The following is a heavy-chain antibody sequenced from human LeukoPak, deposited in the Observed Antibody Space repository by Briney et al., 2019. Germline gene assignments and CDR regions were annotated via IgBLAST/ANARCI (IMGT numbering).Heavy chain of an antibody. D-gene: IGHD6-13*01. CDR3: ARDATTEPGTVYMDV. Sequence: GGSLRLSCAASGFTLSDYEMNWVRQAPGKGLEWILHISTSGSIIHYADSVKGRFTISRDNAKNSLYLQMNSLRAEDTALYFCARDATTEPGTVYMDVWAKGTTVTISS. V-gene: IGHV3-48*03. J-gene: IGHJ6*03. CDR1: GFTLSDYE. CDR2: ISTSGSII.